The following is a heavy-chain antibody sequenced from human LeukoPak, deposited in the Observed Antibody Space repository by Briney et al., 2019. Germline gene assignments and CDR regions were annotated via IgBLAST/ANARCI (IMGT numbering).Heavy chain of an antibody. CDR1: GFSFGHYA. V-gene: IGHV3-49*03. CDR3: AREGEYSSGGSCYWVDY. Sequence: GGSLRLSCTASGFSFGHYAMSWFRQAPGKGLEWVGFIRSEAYGGTTEYAASVKGRFTISRDDSKSIAYLQMNRLKTEDTAMYYCAREGEYSSGGSCYWVDYWGQGTLVTVSS. D-gene: IGHD2-15*01. CDR2: IRSEAYGGTT. J-gene: IGHJ4*02.